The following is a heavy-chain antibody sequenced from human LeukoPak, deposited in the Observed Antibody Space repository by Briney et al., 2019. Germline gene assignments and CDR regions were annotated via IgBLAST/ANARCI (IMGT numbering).Heavy chain of an antibody. J-gene: IGHJ6*03. V-gene: IGHV4-4*07. CDR3: ARTFQVSSWYGLGYYMDV. CDR1: GGSISSYY. Sequence: SETLSLTCTVSGGSISSYYWSWIRQPAGKGLEWIGRIHTSGSTNYNPSLKSRVTMSGDTSKNQFSLKLSSVTAADTAVYYCARTFQVSSWYGLGYYMDVWGKGTTVTISS. D-gene: IGHD6-13*01. CDR2: IHTSGST.